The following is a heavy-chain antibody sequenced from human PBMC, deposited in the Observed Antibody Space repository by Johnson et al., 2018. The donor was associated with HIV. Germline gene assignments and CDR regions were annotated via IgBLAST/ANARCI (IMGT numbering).Heavy chain of an antibody. CDR1: GFTFDDYG. J-gene: IGHJ3*02. D-gene: IGHD6-13*01. CDR3: AKDCSISSWSPGCPFDI. V-gene: IGHV3-20*04. Sequence: MQLVESGGGVVRPGGSLRLSCAASGFTFDDYGMSWVRQAPGKGLEWVSGINWNGGSTGYADSVKGRFTISRDNAKNSLYLQMNSLRAEDTALYYCAKDCSISSWSPGCPFDIWGQGTMVAVSS. CDR2: INWNGGST.